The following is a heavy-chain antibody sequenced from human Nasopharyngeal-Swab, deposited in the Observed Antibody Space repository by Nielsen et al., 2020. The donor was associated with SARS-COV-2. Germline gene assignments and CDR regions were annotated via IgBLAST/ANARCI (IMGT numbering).Heavy chain of an antibody. D-gene: IGHD3-10*01. Sequence: GGSLRLSCAASGFSFSTYGMHWVRQSPVKVLEWLTNIWYDGSNKYYADSVKGRFTVSRDNSKNTLFLEMDSLRAEDTAVYYCARGSSVHAFDVWGQGTEVTVSS. CDR2: IWYDGSNK. CDR1: GFSFSTYG. V-gene: IGHV3-33*01. CDR3: ARGSSVHAFDV. J-gene: IGHJ3*01.